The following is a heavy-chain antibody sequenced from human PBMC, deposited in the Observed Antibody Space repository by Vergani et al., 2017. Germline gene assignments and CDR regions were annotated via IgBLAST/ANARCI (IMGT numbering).Heavy chain of an antibody. D-gene: IGHD3-3*01. CDR3: ARYRDYDFWSGYPYYYGMDV. Sequence: QVQLVQSGAEVKKPGSSVKVSCKASGGTFSSYTISWVRQAPGQGLEWMGRIIPILGIANYAQKLQGRVTITADKSTSTAYMELSSLRSEDTAVYYCARYRDYDFWSGYPYYYGMDVWGQGTTVTVSS. V-gene: IGHV1-69*02. CDR1: GGTFSSYT. CDR2: IIPILGIA. J-gene: IGHJ6*02.